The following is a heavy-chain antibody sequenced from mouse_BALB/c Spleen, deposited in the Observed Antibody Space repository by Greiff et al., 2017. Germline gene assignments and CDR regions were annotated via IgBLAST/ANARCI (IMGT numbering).Heavy chain of an antibody. D-gene: IGHD1-2*01. CDR3: ARLTTAPYYFDY. V-gene: IGHV5-6-5*01. J-gene: IGHJ2*01. Sequence: EVQRVESGGGLVKPGGSLKLSCAASGFTFSSYAMSWVRQNPEKRLEWVASISSGGSTYYPDSVKGRFTISRDNARNILYLQMSSLRSEDTAMYYCARLTTAPYYFDYWGQGTTLTVSS. CDR1: GFTFSSYA. CDR2: ISSGGST.